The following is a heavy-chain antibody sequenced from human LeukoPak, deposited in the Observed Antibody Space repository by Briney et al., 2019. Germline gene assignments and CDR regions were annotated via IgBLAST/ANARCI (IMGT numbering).Heavy chain of an antibody. CDR3: ARVTLDFLLAYCGGDCSAFDI. D-gene: IGHD2-21*02. V-gene: IGHV4-31*03. Sequence: PSETLSLTCTVSGGSISSGGYYWSWIRQHPGKGLEWIGYIYYSGSTYYNPSLKSRVTISVDTSKNQFSLKLSSVTAADTAVYYCARVTLDFLLAYCGGDCSAFDIWGQGTMVTASS. J-gene: IGHJ3*02. CDR2: IYYSGST. CDR1: GGSISSGGYY.